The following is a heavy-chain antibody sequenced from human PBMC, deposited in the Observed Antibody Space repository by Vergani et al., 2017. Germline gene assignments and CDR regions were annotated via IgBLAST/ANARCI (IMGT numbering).Heavy chain of an antibody. J-gene: IGHJ4*02. CDR1: GYTSTDYF. CDR3: ARVGTSSNRDYFDY. CDR2: INPISGGT. Sequence: QVQLVQSGAEVKKPGASVKVSCKASGYTSTDYFMHWVRQAPGQGLEWMGWINPISGGTNYAQKFQGKVTMTRDTSISTAYMELSKLRSDDTAVYYCARVGTSSNRDYFDYWGQGTLVTVSS. V-gene: IGHV1-2*02. D-gene: IGHD2-2*01.